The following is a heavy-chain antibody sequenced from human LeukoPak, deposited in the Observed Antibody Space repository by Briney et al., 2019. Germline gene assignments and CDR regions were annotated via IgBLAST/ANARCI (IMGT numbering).Heavy chain of an antibody. CDR1: GYTFTSYY. CDR3: VREFVGGTFDY. Sequence: ASVKVSCKASGYTFTSYYIHWMRQTPGQGFEWMGVSYPDAGTTDHGQRFRDRFVMTADTATSTVYMELSSLTSEDTGVYYCVREFVGGTFDYWGQGALITASA. V-gene: IGHV1-46*01. D-gene: IGHD3-3*01. J-gene: IGHJ4*02. CDR2: SYPDAGTT.